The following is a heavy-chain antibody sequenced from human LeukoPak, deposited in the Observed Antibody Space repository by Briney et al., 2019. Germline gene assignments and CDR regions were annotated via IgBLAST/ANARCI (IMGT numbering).Heavy chain of an antibody. D-gene: IGHD3-10*01. CDR2: ISSSSSTI. V-gene: IGHV3-48*03. J-gene: IGHJ6*03. CDR3: ARDSYYYGSGSYKRYYYMDV. CDR1: GFTFSSYE. Sequence: GGSLRLSCAASGFTFSSYEMNWVRQAPGKGLEWVSYISSSSSTIYYADSVKGRFTISRDNAKNSLYLQMNSLRAEDTAVYYCARDSYYYGSGSYKRYYYMDVWGKGTTVTVSS.